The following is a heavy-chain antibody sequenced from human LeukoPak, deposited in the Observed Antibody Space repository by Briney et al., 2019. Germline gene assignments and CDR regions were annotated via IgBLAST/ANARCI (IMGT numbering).Heavy chain of an antibody. J-gene: IGHJ4*02. CDR3: AREKEGDYYDSSGYSFYYFDY. CDR2: ISYDESNN. Sequence: GGSLRLSCAASGFTFSSYAMHWVRQAPGKGLEWVAVISYDESNNYYADSVKGRFTISRDNSKNTQYLQMNSLRAEDTAVYDCAREKEGDYYDSSGYSFYYFDYWGQGTLVTVSS. CDR1: GFTFSSYA. V-gene: IGHV3-30-3*01. D-gene: IGHD3-22*01.